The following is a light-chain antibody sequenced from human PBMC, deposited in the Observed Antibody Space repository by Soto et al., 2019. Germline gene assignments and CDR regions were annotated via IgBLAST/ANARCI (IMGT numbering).Light chain of an antibody. CDR2: EVT. J-gene: IGLJ1*01. V-gene: IGLV2-14*01. CDR1: SSDVGIYDY. Sequence: QSALTQPASVSGSPGQSISISCTGTSSDVGIYDYVSWYQHHPGKAPKLMVYEVTNRPSGVSNRFSGSKSGNTASLTISGLQAEDEADYYCLSYADTAYVFGTGTKVTVL. CDR3: LSYADTAYV.